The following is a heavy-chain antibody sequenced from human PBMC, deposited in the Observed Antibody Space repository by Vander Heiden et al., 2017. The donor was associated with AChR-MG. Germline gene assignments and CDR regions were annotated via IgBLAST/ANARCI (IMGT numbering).Heavy chain of an antibody. J-gene: IGHJ1*01. D-gene: IGHD6-13*01. CDR1: GFTFSSYA. CDR3: ANKIPGTAAPGRGFQH. V-gene: IGHV3-23*01. CDR2: ISAGGSST. Sequence: EVQLLESGGGLVQPGGSLRLPCAASGFTFSSYAMGWVRQAPGKGLEWVSAISAGGSSTYYADSVKGRFSISRDNSKNTLYLQMNSLRAEDTAVYYCANKIPGTAAPGRGFQHWGQDTLVTVSS.